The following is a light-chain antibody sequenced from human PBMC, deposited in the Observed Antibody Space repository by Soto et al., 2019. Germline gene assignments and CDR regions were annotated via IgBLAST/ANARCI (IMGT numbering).Light chain of an antibody. J-gene: IGKJ4*02. V-gene: IGKV3-15*01. CDR1: QNVSSN. CDR3: QQYNNWPPLT. CDR2: GAS. Sequence: EIVMTQSPATLSVSPGERATLSCRASQNVSSNLAWYQQKPGQAPRLLIYGASTRATGIPARFSGSGSGTEFTLTISSLHSEDCAVYYCQQYNNWPPLTFGGGTKVEIK.